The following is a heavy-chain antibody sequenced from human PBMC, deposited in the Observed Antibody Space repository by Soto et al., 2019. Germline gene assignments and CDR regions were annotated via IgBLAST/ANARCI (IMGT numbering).Heavy chain of an antibody. Sequence: SVKVSCKASGGTFSSYAISWVRQAPGQGLEWMGGIIPIFGTANYAQKFQGRVTITADESTSTAYMELSSLRSEDTAVYYCARDSPPRITMVRGVGYYYYYGMDVWGQGTTVTVSS. CDR1: GGTFSSYA. J-gene: IGHJ6*02. V-gene: IGHV1-69*13. D-gene: IGHD3-10*01. CDR2: IIPIFGTA. CDR3: ARDSPPRITMVRGVGYYYYYGMDV.